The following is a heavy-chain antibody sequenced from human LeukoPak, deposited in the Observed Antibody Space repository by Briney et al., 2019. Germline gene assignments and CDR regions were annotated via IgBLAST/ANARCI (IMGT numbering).Heavy chain of an antibody. V-gene: IGHV1-69*13. CDR2: IIPIFGTA. CDR3: ARDYANYYGSSGYYYPPDY. CDR1: GGTFSSYA. Sequence: GASVKVSCKASGGTFSSYAISWVRQAPGQGLEWMGGIIPIFGTANYAQKFQGRVTITADESTSTAYMELSSLRSEDTAVYYCARDYANYYGSSGYYYPPDYWGQGTLVTVSS. J-gene: IGHJ4*02. D-gene: IGHD3-22*01.